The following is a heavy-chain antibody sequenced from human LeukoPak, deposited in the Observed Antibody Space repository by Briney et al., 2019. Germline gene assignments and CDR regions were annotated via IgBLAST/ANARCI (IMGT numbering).Heavy chain of an antibody. CDR3: AKWGDYNVLTGYYVSDY. Sequence: GASLRLSCAASGFTFSNYAMSWVRQAPGKGLEWVSAITGSGGNTYYADSVKGRFTISRDNSKNTLYLQMNSLRAEDTAVYYCAKWGDYNVLTGYYVSDYWGQGTLVTVSS. V-gene: IGHV3-23*01. CDR1: GFTFSNYA. J-gene: IGHJ4*02. D-gene: IGHD3-9*01. CDR2: ITGSGGNT.